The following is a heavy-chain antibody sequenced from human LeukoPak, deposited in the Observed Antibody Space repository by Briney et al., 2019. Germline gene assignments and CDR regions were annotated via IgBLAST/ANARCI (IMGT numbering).Heavy chain of an antibody. J-gene: IGHJ3*02. V-gene: IGHV4-61*01. CDR1: GYSISSGYY. Sequence: SETLFLTCTVSGYSISSGYYWGWIRQPPGKGLEWIGYIYYSGSTNYNPSLKSRVTISVDTSKNQFSLKLSSVTAADTAVYYCARGPVGGTTYNDGDAFDIWGQGTMVTVSS. D-gene: IGHD1-7*01. CDR2: IYYSGST. CDR3: ARGPVGGTTYNDGDAFDI.